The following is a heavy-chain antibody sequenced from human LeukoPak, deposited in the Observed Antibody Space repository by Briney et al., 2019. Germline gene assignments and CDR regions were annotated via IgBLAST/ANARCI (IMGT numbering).Heavy chain of an antibody. CDR1: GYSFSVYY. D-gene: IGHD2-2*01. CDR3: ARPPRDLVSAAPFDY. J-gene: IGHJ4*02. CDR2: ILPHSGDT. Sequence: ASVKVSCKASGYSFSVYYIQWLRQVPGEGLEWVGWILPHSGDTYYAQKFRGRVTMTTDTSINTAYMGLSRLQSDDTGIYFCARPPRDLVSAAPFDYWGQGTLVAVSS. V-gene: IGHV1-2*02.